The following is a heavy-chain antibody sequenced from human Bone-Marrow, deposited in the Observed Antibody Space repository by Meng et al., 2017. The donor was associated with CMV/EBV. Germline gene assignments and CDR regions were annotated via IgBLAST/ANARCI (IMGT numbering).Heavy chain of an antibody. Sequence: GGSLRLSCAASGFTFSSYSMNWVRQAPGKGLEWVSSISSSTTYIYYADSVKGRFTISRDNAKNSLYLQMNSLRAEDTAVYYCARAFGWLSSGTSRGGSGFDYWGQRTLVTVSS. CDR2: ISSSTTYI. D-gene: IGHD3-22*01. CDR3: ARAFGWLSSGTSRGGSGFDY. J-gene: IGHJ4*02. CDR1: GFTFSSYS. V-gene: IGHV3-21*06.